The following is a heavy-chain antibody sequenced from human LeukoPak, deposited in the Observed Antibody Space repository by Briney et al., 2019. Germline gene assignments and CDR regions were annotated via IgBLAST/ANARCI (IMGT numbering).Heavy chain of an antibody. Sequence: ASVKVSCKASGYTFASYDFNWVRQATGQGLEWMGWMNPTSGNTGYAQKFQGRVTMTSNTSISTAYMELSSLRSEDTAVYYCASMHRQWLLGQFSSDAFDIWGQGTKVTVSS. CDR1: GYTFASYD. D-gene: IGHD6-19*01. CDR3: ASMHRQWLLGQFSSDAFDI. J-gene: IGHJ3*02. V-gene: IGHV1-8*02. CDR2: MNPTSGNT.